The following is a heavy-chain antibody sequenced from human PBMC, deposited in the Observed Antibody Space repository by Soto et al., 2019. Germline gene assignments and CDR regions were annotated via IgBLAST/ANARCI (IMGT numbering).Heavy chain of an antibody. J-gene: IGHJ4*02. V-gene: IGHV4-59*01. D-gene: IGHD3-10*01. CDR3: ASRSVSAPYYFDS. Sequence: SETLSLTCTVSGGSISSYYWSWIRQPPGKGLEWIGYIYYSGSINYNPSLKSRITISADTSNNQISLSLSSVTAADTAVYYCASRSVSAPYYFDSWGQGTLVTVS. CDR1: GGSISSYY. CDR2: IYYSGSI.